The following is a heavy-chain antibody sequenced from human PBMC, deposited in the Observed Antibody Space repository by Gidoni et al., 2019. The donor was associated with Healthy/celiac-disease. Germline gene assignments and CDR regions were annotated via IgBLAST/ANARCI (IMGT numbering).Heavy chain of an antibody. V-gene: IGHV1-24*01. CDR1: EYHLHELY. CDR3: ATGKFYYNSGWKMGLYDY. D-gene: IGHD6-19*01. J-gene: IGHJ4*02. Sequence: QVQLVKSGAGGEEPGAPGKGPLTGSEYHLHELYIPWVRQAPGKGLEWMGGFEPEDGETIYAQKFQGRVTMTEDTSTDTAYMELSSLRSEDTAVYYCATGKFYYNSGWKMGLYDYWGQGTLVTVSS. CDR2: FEPEDGET.